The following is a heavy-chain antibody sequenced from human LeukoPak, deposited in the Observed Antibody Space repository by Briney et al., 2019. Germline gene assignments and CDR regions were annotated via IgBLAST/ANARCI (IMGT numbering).Heavy chain of an antibody. CDR2: ITTGSPTK. D-gene: IGHD6-6*01. CDR3: ARDSSVCEFDV. Sequence: PGGSLRLSCAASGFTFSPYSMHWFRQPPGKGLEWVSYITTGSPTKYYADSVKGRFTISRDSAKNSLYLHMNSLRAEDTAVYYCARDSSVCEFDVWGQGTMVTVSS. V-gene: IGHV3-48*01. CDR1: GFTFSPYS. J-gene: IGHJ3*01.